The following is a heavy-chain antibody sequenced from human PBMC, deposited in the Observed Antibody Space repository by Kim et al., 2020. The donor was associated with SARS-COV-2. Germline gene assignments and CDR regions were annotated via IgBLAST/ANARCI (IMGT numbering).Heavy chain of an antibody. CDR1: AFTFSRYN. CDR3: ARVSTSGSSDC. V-gene: IGHV3-21*01. Sequence: GGSLRLSCAASAFTFSRYNMNWVRQAPGKGLEWVSSISSGSDYIYYADSVKGRFTISRDNAKNSLYLEMNSLRAEDTAVYYCARVSTSGSSDCWGQGTLVTVSS. J-gene: IGHJ4*02. CDR2: ISSGSDYI. D-gene: IGHD3-10*01.